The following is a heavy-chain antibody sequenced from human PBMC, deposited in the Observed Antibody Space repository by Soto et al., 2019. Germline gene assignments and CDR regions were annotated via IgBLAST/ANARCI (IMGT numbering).Heavy chain of an antibody. CDR3: ARSDQDTIFGVVTPYYYYRMDV. J-gene: IGHJ6*02. V-gene: IGHV3-48*02. D-gene: IGHD3-3*01. CDR1: GFTFSSYS. Sequence: GGSLRLSCAASGFTFSSYSMNWVRQAPGKGLEWVSYISSSSSTIYYADSVKGRFTISRDNAKNSLYLQMNSLRDEDTAVYYCARSDQDTIFGVVTPYYYYRMDVRGQGTKVTVS. CDR2: ISSSSSTI.